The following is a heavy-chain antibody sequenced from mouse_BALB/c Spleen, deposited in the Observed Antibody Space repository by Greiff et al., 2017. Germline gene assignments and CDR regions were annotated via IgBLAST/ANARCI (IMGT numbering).Heavy chain of an antibody. Sequence: EVQLVESGGGLVQPGGSLRLSCATSGFTFTDYYMSWVRQPPGKALEWLGFIRNKANGYTTEYSASVKGRFTISRDNSQSILYLQMNTLRAEDSATYYCARDKDGYDGYYFDYWGQGTTLTVSS. CDR2: IRNKANGYTT. V-gene: IGHV7-3*02. J-gene: IGHJ2*01. CDR3: ARDKDGYDGYYFDY. D-gene: IGHD2-2*01. CDR1: GFTFTDYY.